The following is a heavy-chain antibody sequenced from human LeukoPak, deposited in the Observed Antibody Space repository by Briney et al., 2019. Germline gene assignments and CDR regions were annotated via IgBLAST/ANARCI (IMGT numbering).Heavy chain of an antibody. J-gene: IGHJ4*02. CDR2: INPNSGGS. D-gene: IGHD5-24*01. V-gene: IGHV1-2*02. CDR1: GYTFTDYY. Sequence: GASVKVSCQASGYTFTDYYMHWVRQAPGQGLEWMGWINPNSGGSNYAQKFQGRVTMTSDTSINTAYMELSRLISDDTAVYYCAGDGYNSRRFFDYWGQGTLVTVSS. CDR3: AGDGYNSRRFFDY.